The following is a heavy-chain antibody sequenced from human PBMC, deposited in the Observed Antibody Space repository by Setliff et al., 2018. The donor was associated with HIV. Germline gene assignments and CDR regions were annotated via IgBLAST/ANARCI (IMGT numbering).Heavy chain of an antibody. CDR2: INPSGGST. V-gene: IGHV1-46*01. J-gene: IGHJ1*01. CDR3: ARDPAPSSSASYFQH. CDR1: GYTFTSYY. D-gene: IGHD6-6*01. Sequence: GASVKVSCKASGYTFTSYYMHWVRQAPGQGLEWMGIINPSGGSTSYAQKFQGRVTMTRDTSTSTAYMELSSLRSEDTAVYYCARDPAPSSSASYFQHWGQGTPVTVSS.